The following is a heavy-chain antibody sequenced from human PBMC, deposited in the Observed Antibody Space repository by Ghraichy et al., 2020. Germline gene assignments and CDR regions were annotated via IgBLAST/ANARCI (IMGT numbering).Heavy chain of an antibody. V-gene: IGHV3-23*01. CDR1: GFTFSNNA. CDR3: ARDPRMGYSRSFDY. Sequence: GGSLRLSCAASGFTFSNNAMSWVRQAPGKGLEWVSGISGSGGSTYYADSVKGRFTISRDNSRNTLYVQMHSLRAEDTAVYYCARDPRMGYSRSFDYWGQGALVTVSS. D-gene: IGHD2-15*01. CDR2: ISGSGGST. J-gene: IGHJ4*02.